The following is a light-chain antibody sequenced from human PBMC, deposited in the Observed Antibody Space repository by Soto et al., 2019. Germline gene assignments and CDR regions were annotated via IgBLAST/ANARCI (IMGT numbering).Light chain of an antibody. V-gene: IGKV3-20*01. CDR2: GAS. CDR3: QQYGTSGT. J-gene: IGKJ1*01. CDR1: QSVSNNY. Sequence: EIVLTQSPGTPSLSPGESATLSCRASQSVSNNYLAWYQQKPGKAPRLLIYGASNRATGIPDRLSGGGSGTDFTLTIRRLEPEDFAVYYCQQYGTSGTFGQGTKVDIK.